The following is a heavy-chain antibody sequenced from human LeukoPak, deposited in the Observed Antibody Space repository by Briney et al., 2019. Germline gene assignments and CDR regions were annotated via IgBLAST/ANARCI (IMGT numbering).Heavy chain of an antibody. CDR1: GFTFSSYA. CDR2: ISGSGGST. D-gene: IGHD6-19*01. CDR3: AKGPLTEVAGTTWDY. J-gene: IGHJ4*02. Sequence: GGSLRLSCAASGFTFSSYAMSWVRQAPGKGLEWVSAISGSGGSTYYADSVKGRFTISRDSSKNTLYLQMNSLRAEDTAVYYCAKGPLTEVAGTTWDYWGQGTLVTVSS. V-gene: IGHV3-23*01.